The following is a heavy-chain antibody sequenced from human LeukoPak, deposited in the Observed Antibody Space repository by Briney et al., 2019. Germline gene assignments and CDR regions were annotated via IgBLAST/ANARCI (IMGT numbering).Heavy chain of an antibody. CDR2: INSDGSST. V-gene: IGHV3-74*01. D-gene: IGHD4-17*01. CDR3: ARDTDTVTTILDY. J-gene: IGHJ4*02. Sequence: GGSLRLSCAASGFTFSSYWMHWVRQAPGKGLVWVSRINSDGSSTSYADSVKGRFTISRDSAKNTLYLQMNSLRAGDTAVYYCARDTDTVTTILDYWGQGTLVTVSS. CDR1: GFTFSSYW.